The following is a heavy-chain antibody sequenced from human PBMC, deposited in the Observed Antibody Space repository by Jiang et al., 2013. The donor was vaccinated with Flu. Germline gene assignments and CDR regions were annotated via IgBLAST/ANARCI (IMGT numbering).Heavy chain of an antibody. CDR3: ARALKYSGFELPYFDF. D-gene: IGHD5-12*01. Sequence: GSGLVKPSETLSLTCTVSGGSTSSSNYYWVRIRQPPGKGLEWIGSIYHSGSTYYNPSLKSRVTISVDTSMNQFSLNLTSVPAADTAVYYCARALKYSGFELPYFDFWGQGTLVTVSS. CDR2: IYHSGST. CDR1: GGSTSSSNYY. V-gene: IGHV4-39*07. J-gene: IGHJ4*02.